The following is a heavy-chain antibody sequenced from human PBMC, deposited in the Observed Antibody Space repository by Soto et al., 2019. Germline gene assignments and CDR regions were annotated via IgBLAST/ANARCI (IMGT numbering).Heavy chain of an antibody. CDR1: GFTFSSYA. D-gene: IGHD6-19*01. Sequence: GGSLRLSCAASGFTFSSYAMSWVRQAPGKGLEWVSAISGSGGSTYYADSVKGRFTISRDNSKNTLYLQMNGLRAEDSAMYYCARSIHGIAVAGQDAFDIWGQGTMVTVSS. CDR3: ARSIHGIAVAGQDAFDI. J-gene: IGHJ3*02. CDR2: ISGSGGST. V-gene: IGHV3-23*01.